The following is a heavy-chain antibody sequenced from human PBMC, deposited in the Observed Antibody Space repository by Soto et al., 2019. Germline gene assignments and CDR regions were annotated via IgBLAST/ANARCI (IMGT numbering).Heavy chain of an antibody. V-gene: IGHV1-69*13. CDR1: GGTFSSYA. J-gene: IGHJ5*02. Sequence: SVKVSCKASGGTFSSYAISWVRQAPGQGLEWMGGIIPIFGTANYAQKFQGRVTITADESTSTAYMELSSLRSEDTAVYYCASSTYYDFWSGSPKPNWFDPWGQGTLVTVS. CDR2: IIPIFGTA. CDR3: ASSTYYDFWSGSPKPNWFDP. D-gene: IGHD3-3*01.